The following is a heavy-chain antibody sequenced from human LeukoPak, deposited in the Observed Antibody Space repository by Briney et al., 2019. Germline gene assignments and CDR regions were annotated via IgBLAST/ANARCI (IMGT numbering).Heavy chain of an antibody. V-gene: IGHV3-48*03. CDR1: GFTFSSYE. D-gene: IGHD2-21*02. J-gene: IGHJ4*02. Sequence: GGSLRLSCAASGFTFSSYEMNWVRQAPGRGLEYLSYIRSGSSTISYADSVKGRFTISRDNAKNSLYLQMNSLRAEDTAVYYCARLCGGDCYSGLDYWGQGTLVTVSS. CDR3: ARLCGGDCYSGLDY. CDR2: IRSGSSTI.